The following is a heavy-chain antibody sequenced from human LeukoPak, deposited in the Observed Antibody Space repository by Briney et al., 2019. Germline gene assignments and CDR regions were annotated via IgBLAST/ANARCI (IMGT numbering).Heavy chain of an antibody. CDR3: ARAVVVVAATQGLGVNWFDP. V-gene: IGHV4-39*01. J-gene: IGHJ5*02. Sequence: SETLSLTCTVSGGSISSSRYYWGWIRQPPGKGLEWIGSIYYSGSTYYNPSLKSRVTISVDTSKNQFSLKLSSVTAADTAVYYCARAVVVVAATQGLGVNWFDPWGQGTLVTVSS. CDR2: IYYSGST. CDR1: GGSISSSRYY. D-gene: IGHD2-15*01.